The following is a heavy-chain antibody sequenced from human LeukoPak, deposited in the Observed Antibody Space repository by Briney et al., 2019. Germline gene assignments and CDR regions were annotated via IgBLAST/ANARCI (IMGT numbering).Heavy chain of an antibody. D-gene: IGHD2-2*01. CDR3: ARAGSYSSIYYYYMDV. V-gene: IGHV1-69*05. CDR1: GGIFSSYA. J-gene: IGHJ6*03. Sequence: ASVTVSCMASGGIFSSYAISWVRQAPGQGLEWVGGIIPIFGTANYAQKLQGRVTITTDGSTSTAYMELSSLRSEDTAVYYCARAGSYSSIYYYYMDVWGKGTTVTVSS. CDR2: IIPIFGTA.